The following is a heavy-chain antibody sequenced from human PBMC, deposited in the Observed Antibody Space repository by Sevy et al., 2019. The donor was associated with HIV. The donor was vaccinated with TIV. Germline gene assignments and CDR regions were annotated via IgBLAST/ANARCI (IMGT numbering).Heavy chain of an antibody. CDR1: GFTFSSYA. J-gene: IGHJ3*02. Sequence: GGSLRLSCAASGFTFSSYAMHWVRQAPGKGLEWVAVISYDGSNKYYADSVKGRFTISRDNSKNTLYLQMNSLRAEDTAVYYCATSPSRMAAADKGDAFDIWGQGTMVTVSS. CDR2: ISYDGSNK. D-gene: IGHD6-13*01. V-gene: IGHV3-30-3*01. CDR3: ATSPSRMAAADKGDAFDI.